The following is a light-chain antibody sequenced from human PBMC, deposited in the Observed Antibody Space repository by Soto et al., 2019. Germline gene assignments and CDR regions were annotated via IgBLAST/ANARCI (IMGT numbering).Light chain of an antibody. V-gene: IGKV3-11*01. CDR1: QSVSSY. J-gene: IGKJ4*01. CDR3: QQRSNWPALT. CDR2: DAS. Sequence: EIVLTQSPGTLSLSPWERATLSCRASQSVSSYLAWYQQKPGQAPRLLIYDASNRATGIPARFSGSGSGTDFTLTISSLEPEDFAVYYCQQRSNWPALTFGGGTKVDI.